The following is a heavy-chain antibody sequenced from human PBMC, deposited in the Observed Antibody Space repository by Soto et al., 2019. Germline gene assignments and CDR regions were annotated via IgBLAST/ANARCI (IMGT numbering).Heavy chain of an antibody. D-gene: IGHD3-10*01. Sequence: QVQLVESGGGVVQPGRSLRLSCAASGFSFSSYGMHWVRQAPGKGLEWVAVIYYDGSNKYYADSVKGRFTISRDNSKNTLYLQMNSLRAEDTAVYYCARDSASGGRLVTMLSGFDYWGQGTLVPVSS. CDR1: GFSFSSYG. CDR3: ARDSASGGRLVTMLSGFDY. J-gene: IGHJ4*02. V-gene: IGHV3-33*01. CDR2: IYYDGSNK.